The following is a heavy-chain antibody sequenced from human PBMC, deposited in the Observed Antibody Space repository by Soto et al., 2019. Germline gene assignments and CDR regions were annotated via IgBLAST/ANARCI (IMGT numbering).Heavy chain of an antibody. V-gene: IGHV4-30-4*01. J-gene: IGHJ4*02. D-gene: IGHD3-22*01. Sequence: PSETLSLTCTVSGGSISSGDYYWSWIRQPPGKGLEWIGYIYYSGSTYYNPSLKSRVTISVDASRNQFSLKLSSVTAADTAVYYCASLDYYDSSGYTYWGQGTLVTVSS. CDR1: GGSISSGDYY. CDR3: ASLDYYDSSGYTY. CDR2: IYYSGST.